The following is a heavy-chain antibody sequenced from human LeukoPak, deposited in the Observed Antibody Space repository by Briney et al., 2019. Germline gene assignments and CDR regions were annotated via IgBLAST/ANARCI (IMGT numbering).Heavy chain of an antibody. V-gene: IGHV3-30*18. CDR3: AKDRLEYYYDSSGYYFDY. Sequence: PGRSLRLSCAASGFTFSSYGMHWVRQAPGKGLEWVAVISYDGSNKYYADSVKGRFTISRDNSKNTLYLQMNSLRAEDTAVYYCAKDRLEYYYDSSGYYFDYWGQGTLVTASS. J-gene: IGHJ4*02. CDR2: ISYDGSNK. CDR1: GFTFSSYG. D-gene: IGHD3-22*01.